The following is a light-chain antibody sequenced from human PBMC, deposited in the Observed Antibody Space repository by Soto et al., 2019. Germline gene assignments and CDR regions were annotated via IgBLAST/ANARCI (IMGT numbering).Light chain of an antibody. CDR2: GAS. J-gene: IGKJ1*01. Sequence: EIVLTQSPATLSVSPGERATLSCRASQSVSSNLAWYQQKPGQAPRLLIYGASNRATGIPARFSGSGSGTDFTLTISSLEPEDFAVYYCQQRSHWVTFGQGTKVDIK. CDR1: QSVSSN. CDR3: QQRSHWVT. V-gene: IGKV3-11*01.